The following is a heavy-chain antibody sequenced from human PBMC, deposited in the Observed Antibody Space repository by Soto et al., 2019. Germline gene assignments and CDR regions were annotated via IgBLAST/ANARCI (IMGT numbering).Heavy chain of an antibody. CDR3: ARHRGPAWFDP. V-gene: IGHV4-59*08. Sequence: SETLSLTCTVSGGSISSYYWSWIRQPPGKGLEWIGYIYYSGSTNYNPSLKSRVTISVDTSKNQFSLKLSSVTAADTAGYYCARHRGPAWFDPWGQGTLVTVSS. CDR2: IYYSGST. J-gene: IGHJ5*02. CDR1: GGSISSYY.